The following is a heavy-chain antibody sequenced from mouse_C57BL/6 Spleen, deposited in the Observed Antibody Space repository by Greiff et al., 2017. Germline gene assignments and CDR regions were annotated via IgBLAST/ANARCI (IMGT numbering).Heavy chain of an antibody. Sequence: VQLQQSGAELVRPGASVKLSCKASGYTFTDYYINWVKQRPGQGLEWIARIYPGSGNTYYNEKFKGKATLTAEKSSSTAYMQLSSLTSEDSAVYFCARMGNWYFDGWGTGTTVTVSS. CDR2: IYPGSGNT. CDR3: ARMGNWYFDG. V-gene: IGHV1-76*01. J-gene: IGHJ1*03. CDR1: GYTFTDYY.